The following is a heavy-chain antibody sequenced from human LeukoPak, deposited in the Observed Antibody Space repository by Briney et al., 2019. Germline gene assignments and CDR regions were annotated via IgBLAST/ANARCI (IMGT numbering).Heavy chain of an antibody. CDR2: IYSGGNT. D-gene: IGHD4-17*01. Sequence: GGSLRLSCAASGFTFSTNYMSWVRQAPGKGLECVSVIYSGGNTYYADSVKGRFTISRDNSKNTVYLQMNSLRAEDTAVYYCARGLYADYAFDYWGQGTLVTVSS. J-gene: IGHJ4*02. CDR1: GFTFSTNY. V-gene: IGHV3-66*01. CDR3: ARGLYADYAFDY.